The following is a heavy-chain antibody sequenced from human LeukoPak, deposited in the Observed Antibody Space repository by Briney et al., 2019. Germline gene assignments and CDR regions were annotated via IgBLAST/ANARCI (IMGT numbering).Heavy chain of an antibody. CDR2: IYSGGST. V-gene: IGHV3-53*01. D-gene: IGHD1-20*01. J-gene: IGHJ6*02. CDR3: ARGYNWNYYYYYGIDV. Sequence: GGSLRLSCAASGFTVSSNYMSWVRQAPGKGLEWVSVIYSGGSTYYADSVKGRFTISRDNSKNTLYLQMNSLRAEDTAVYYCARGYNWNYYYYYGIDVWGQGTTVTVSS. CDR1: GFTVSSNY.